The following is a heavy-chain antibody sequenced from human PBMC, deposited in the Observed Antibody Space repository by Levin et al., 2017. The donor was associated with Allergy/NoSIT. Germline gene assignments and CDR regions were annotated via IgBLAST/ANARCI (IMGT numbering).Heavy chain of an antibody. CDR3: AGHDWFDP. CDR2: LYSGGST. CDR1: GFTVSSNY. J-gene: IGHJ5*02. V-gene: IGHV3-66*04. Sequence: GGSLRLSCAASGFTVSSNYMSWVRQAPGKGLEWVSVLYSGGSTNYADSVKGRFTISRDNSKNTLYLQMNSLRVEDTAVYYCAGHDWFDPWGQGTLVTVSS.